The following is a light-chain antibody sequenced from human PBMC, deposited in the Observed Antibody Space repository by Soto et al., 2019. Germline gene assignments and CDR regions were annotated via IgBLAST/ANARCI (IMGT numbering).Light chain of an antibody. J-gene: IGKJ5*01. V-gene: IGKV3-20*01. Sequence: EIVSTQSPGTLSLSPGERATLSCRASQSVSSSYLAWYQQKPGQAPRLHIYGASSRATGIPDRFSGSGSGTDFTLTISRLEPEDFAVYYCQQYGSSPGITFGQGTRLEIK. CDR3: QQYGSSPGIT. CDR1: QSVSSSY. CDR2: GAS.